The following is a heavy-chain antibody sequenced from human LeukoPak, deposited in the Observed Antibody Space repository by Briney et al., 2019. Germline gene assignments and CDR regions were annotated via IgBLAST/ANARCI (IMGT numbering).Heavy chain of an antibody. J-gene: IGHJ4*02. Sequence: PGGSLRLSCVASGLTFSSYGIHWVRQAPGKGLEWVAVVSSDGSIKYNADSVKGRFTISRDTSKNTVYLQMNSLGAEDTAFYYCASGYSSSWLGYFDYWGQGTLVTVSS. CDR1: GLTFSSYG. D-gene: IGHD6-13*01. CDR3: ASGYSSSWLGYFDY. CDR2: VSSDGSIK. V-gene: IGHV3-30*03.